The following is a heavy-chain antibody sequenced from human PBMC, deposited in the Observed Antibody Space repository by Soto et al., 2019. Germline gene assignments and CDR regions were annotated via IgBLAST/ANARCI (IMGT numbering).Heavy chain of an antibody. CDR2: ISGSGGST. Sequence: GASLRLSCAASGFTFSSYAMSWVRQAPGKGLEWVSAISGSGGSTYYADSVKGRFTISRDNSKNTLYLQMNSLRAEDTAVYYCAKPPPYYDFWSGEGDYFDYWGQGTLVTVSS. CDR3: AKPPPYYDFWSGEGDYFDY. V-gene: IGHV3-23*01. J-gene: IGHJ4*02. CDR1: GFTFSSYA. D-gene: IGHD3-3*01.